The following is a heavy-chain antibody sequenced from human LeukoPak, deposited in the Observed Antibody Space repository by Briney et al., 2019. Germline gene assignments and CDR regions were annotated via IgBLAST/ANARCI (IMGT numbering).Heavy chain of an antibody. Sequence: GGSLRLSCAASGFALTTNAVSWVRQAPGKGLEWVSTLSGSGANTYYADSVKGRFTISRDNSQNTLYLQMNSLRAEDTAVYYCAKTWSSIWSYFDYWGQGTLVTVSS. D-gene: IGHD6-13*01. CDR1: GFALTTNA. J-gene: IGHJ4*02. CDR3: AKTWSSIWSYFDY. CDR2: LSGSGANT. V-gene: IGHV3-23*01.